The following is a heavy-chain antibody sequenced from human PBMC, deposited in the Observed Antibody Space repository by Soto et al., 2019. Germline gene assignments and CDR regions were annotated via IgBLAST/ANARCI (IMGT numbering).Heavy chain of an antibody. CDR3: ARDSPHDYGDYQTYYYYYGMDV. D-gene: IGHD4-17*01. J-gene: IGHJ6*02. V-gene: IGHV1-69*13. CDR2: IIPIFGTA. Sequence: GASVKVSCKASGGTFSSYAISWVRQAPGQGLEWMGGIIPIFGTANYAQKFQGRVTITADESTSTAYMELSSLRSEDTAVYYCARDSPHDYGDYQTYYYYYGMDVWGQGTTVTVSS. CDR1: GGTFSSYA.